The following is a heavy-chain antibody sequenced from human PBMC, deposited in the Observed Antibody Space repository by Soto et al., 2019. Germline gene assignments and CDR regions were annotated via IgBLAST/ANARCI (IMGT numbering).Heavy chain of an antibody. D-gene: IGHD1-26*01. Sequence: PGGSLRLSCAASGFTVSSNYMSWVRQAPGKGLEWVSVIYSGGSTYYADSVKGRFTISRDNSKNTLYLQMNSLRAEDTAVYYCASERWELLLGYWGQGTLVTVSS. CDR2: IYSGGST. J-gene: IGHJ4*02. CDR3: ASERWELLLGY. CDR1: GFTVSSNY. V-gene: IGHV3-53*01.